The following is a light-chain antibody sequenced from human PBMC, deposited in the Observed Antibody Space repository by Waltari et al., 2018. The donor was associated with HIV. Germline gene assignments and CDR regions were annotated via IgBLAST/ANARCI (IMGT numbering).Light chain of an antibody. CDR2: YAS. V-gene: IGKV6-21*01. CDR1: QSIGSN. Sequence: EIVLTQSPDVPSVTPKEKVTITCRASQSIGSNLHWYQQKPDQSPKLLIKYASRSFSGVPSRFSGSGSGTDFTLTISRLEAEDAATYYCHQSSSLPHTFGQGTKLEIK. CDR3: HQSSSLPHT. J-gene: IGKJ2*01.